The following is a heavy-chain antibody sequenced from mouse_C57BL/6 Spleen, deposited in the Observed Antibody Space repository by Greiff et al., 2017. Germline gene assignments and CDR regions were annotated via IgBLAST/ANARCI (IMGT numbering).Heavy chain of an antibody. Sequence: EVQLQQSGPELVKPGDSVKISCKASGYSFTGYFMNWVMQSHGKSLEWIGRINPYNGDTFYNQKFKGKATLTVDKSSSTAHMELRSLTSEDSAVYYCARRGYYYGSSSYAMDYWGQGTSVTVSS. D-gene: IGHD1-1*01. V-gene: IGHV1-20*01. J-gene: IGHJ4*01. CDR3: ARRGYYYGSSSYAMDY. CDR1: GYSFTGYF. CDR2: INPYNGDT.